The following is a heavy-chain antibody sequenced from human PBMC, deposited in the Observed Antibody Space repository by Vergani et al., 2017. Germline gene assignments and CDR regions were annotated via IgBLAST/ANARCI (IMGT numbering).Heavy chain of an antibody. Sequence: EVQLVQSGAEVKKPGESLKISCKGSGYSFTSYWIGWVRQMPGKGLGWMGIIYPGDSDTRYSPSFQGQVTISADKSISTAYLQWSSLKASDTAMYYCARHLEPYGDYGHNCFDPWGQGTLVTVSS. V-gene: IGHV5-51*01. J-gene: IGHJ5*02. CDR2: IYPGDSDT. CDR3: ARHLEPYGDYGHNCFDP. CDR1: GYSFTSYW. D-gene: IGHD4-17*01.